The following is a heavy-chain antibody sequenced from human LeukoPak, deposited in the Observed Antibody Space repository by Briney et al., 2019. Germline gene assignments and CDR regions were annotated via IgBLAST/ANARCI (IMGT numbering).Heavy chain of an antibody. V-gene: IGHV1-2*02. CDR2: INPNSGGT. Sequence: ASVEVSCKASGHTFTGYYMHWVRQAPGQGLEWMGWINPNSGGTNHAQKFQGRVSMTSDTSISTAYMELSRLRSDDTAVYYCAQSSGWDSLKYWGQGTLVTVSS. D-gene: IGHD6-19*01. J-gene: IGHJ4*02. CDR3: AQSSGWDSLKY. CDR1: GHTFTGYY.